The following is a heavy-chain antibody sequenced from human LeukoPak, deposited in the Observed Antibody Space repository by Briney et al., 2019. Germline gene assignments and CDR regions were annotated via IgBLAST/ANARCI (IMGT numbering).Heavy chain of an antibody. CDR1: GFTFSSYS. D-gene: IGHD2-8*01. V-gene: IGHV3-21*01. Sequence: GGSLRLSCAASGFTFSSYSMNWVRQAPGKGLEWVSSISSSSSYIYYADPVKGRFTISRDNAKNSLYLQMNSLRAEDTAVYYCARDLTEDIVLMVYAIRAFDIWGQGTMVTVSS. CDR2: ISSSSSYI. J-gene: IGHJ3*02. CDR3: ARDLTEDIVLMVYAIRAFDI.